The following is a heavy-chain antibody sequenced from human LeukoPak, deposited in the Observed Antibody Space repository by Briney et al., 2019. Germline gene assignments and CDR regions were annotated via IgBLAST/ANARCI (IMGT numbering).Heavy chain of an antibody. D-gene: IGHD6-13*01. V-gene: IGHV3-30*02. CDR1: GFTFSSYG. CDR3: AKETKYSSSWYYYYYYMDV. CDR2: IRYDGSNK. J-gene: IGHJ6*03. Sequence: PGGSLRLSCAASGFTFSSYGMHWVRQAPGKGPEWVAFIRYDGSNKYYADSVKGRFTISRDNSKNTLYLQMNSLRAEDTAVYYCAKETKYSSSWYYYYYYMDVWGKGTTVTVSS.